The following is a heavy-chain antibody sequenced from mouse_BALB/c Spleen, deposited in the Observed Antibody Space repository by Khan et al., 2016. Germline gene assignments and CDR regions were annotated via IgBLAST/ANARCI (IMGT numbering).Heavy chain of an antibody. CDR2: ILPGNGST. CDR1: GYRFSSYW. D-gene: IGHD2-10*01. J-gene: IGHJ4*01. Sequence: QVQLQQSGAELMKPGASVKISCKATGYRFSSYWIEWVKQRPGHGLEWIGEILPGNGSTNYNEKFKGKATFTADTSSNTAYMQLSSLTSEDSAVYYSARGDALLENAMDYWGQGTSATVSS. CDR3: ARGDALLENAMDY. V-gene: IGHV1-9*01.